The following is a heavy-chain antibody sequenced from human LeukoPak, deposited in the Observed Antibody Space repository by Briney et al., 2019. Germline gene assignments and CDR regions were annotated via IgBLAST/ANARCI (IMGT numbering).Heavy chain of an antibody. CDR1: GYTFTSYG. Sequence: ASVKVSCKASGYTFTSYGISWVRPAPGQGLAWMGWISAYNGNTNYAQKLQGRVTMTTDTSTSTAYMELRSLRSDDTAVYYCARDIRTLDYYDSQSPCYFDYWGQGTLVTVSS. J-gene: IGHJ4*02. D-gene: IGHD3-22*01. V-gene: IGHV1-18*01. CDR3: ARDIRTLDYYDSQSPCYFDY. CDR2: ISAYNGNT.